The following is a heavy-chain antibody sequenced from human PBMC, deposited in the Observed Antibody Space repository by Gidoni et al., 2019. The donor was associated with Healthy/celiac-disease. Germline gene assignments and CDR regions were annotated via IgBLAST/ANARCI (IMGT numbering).Heavy chain of an antibody. V-gene: IGHV3-30*18. J-gene: IGHJ4*02. CDR1: GFTFSSDG. CDR2: ISYDGSNK. D-gene: IGHD3-9*01. CDR3: AKDRYDILTGYHFDY. Sequence: QVQLVESGGGVVQPGRSLRLSCAASGFTFSSDGMHWVRQAQGKGLEWVAVISYDGSNKYYADSVKGRFTISRDNSKNTLYLQMNSLRAEDTAVYYCAKDRYDILTGYHFDYWGQGTLVTVSS.